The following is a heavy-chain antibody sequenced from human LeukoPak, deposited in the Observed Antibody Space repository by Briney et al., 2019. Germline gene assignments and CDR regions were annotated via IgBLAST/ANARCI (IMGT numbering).Heavy chain of an antibody. CDR3: AREYSGYDPGYYYIDV. CDR2: IYSGGST. Sequence: GGSLRLSCAASGFTISSNYMSSVRQAPGKGLEWVSVIYSGGSTYYADSVKGRFTISRDNSKNTLYLQMNSLSVEDTAVYYCAREYSGYDPGYYYIDVWGKGTTVTVSS. V-gene: IGHV3-66*02. J-gene: IGHJ6*03. CDR1: GFTISSNY. D-gene: IGHD5-12*01.